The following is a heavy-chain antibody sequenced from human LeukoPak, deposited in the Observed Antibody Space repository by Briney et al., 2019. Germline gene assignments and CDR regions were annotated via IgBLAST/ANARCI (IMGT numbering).Heavy chain of an antibody. CDR2: IKQDGSEK. J-gene: IGHJ6*03. V-gene: IGHV3-7*01. Sequence: GGSLRLSCAASGFTFSSYWMSWVRQAPGKGLEWVANIKQDGSEKYYVDSVKGRFTISRDNAKNSLYLQMNSLRAEDTAVYYCARDQEVAASHYYYYYMDVWGKGTTVTVSS. CDR1: GFTFSSYW. D-gene: IGHD6-19*01. CDR3: ARDQEVAASHYYYYYMDV.